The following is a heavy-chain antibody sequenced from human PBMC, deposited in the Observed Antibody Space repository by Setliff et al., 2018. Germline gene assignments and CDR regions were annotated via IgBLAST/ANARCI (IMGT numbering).Heavy chain of an antibody. CDR1: GGSISSGVYY. V-gene: IGHV4-39*07. J-gene: IGHJ6*03. CDR2: IYYRGDT. Sequence: SETLSLTCTVSGGSISSGVYYWAWIRQPPGKGLEWIGRIYYRGDTYYNASLKGRATLSIDASKNQFSLNLTSVTAADTAVYYCARATSGWYSAYYYYMDVWGKGTTVTVSS. CDR3: ARATSGWYSAYYYYMDV. D-gene: IGHD6-19*01.